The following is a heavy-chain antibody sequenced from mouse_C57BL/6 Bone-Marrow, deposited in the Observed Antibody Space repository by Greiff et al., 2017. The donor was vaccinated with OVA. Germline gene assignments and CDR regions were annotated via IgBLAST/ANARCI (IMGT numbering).Heavy chain of an antibody. Sequence: DVKLQESGPGLVKPSQSLSLTCSVTGYSITSGYYWNWIRQFPGNKLEWMGYISYDGSNNYNPSLKNRISITRDTSKNQFFLKLNSVTTEDTATYYCAREDYGSLYAMDYWGQGTSVTVSS. V-gene: IGHV3-6*01. CDR3: AREDYGSLYAMDY. CDR2: ISYDGSN. CDR1: GYSITSGYY. J-gene: IGHJ4*01. D-gene: IGHD1-1*01.